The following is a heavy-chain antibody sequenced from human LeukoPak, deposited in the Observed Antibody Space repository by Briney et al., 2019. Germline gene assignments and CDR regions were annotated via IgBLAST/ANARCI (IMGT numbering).Heavy chain of an antibody. V-gene: IGHV3-23*01. CDR3: AKGRWGLTINNFDI. Sequence: GGSLRLSCAASGLSVTTYATGWVRQAPGKGLEWVSVISDRGDRTHYADSVKGRLTISRDSSKNILYLQMNSLRGEDTAVYYCAKGRWGLTINNFDIWGQGTMVTVSS. D-gene: IGHD3-9*01. CDR1: GLSVTTYA. CDR2: ISDRGDRT. J-gene: IGHJ3*02.